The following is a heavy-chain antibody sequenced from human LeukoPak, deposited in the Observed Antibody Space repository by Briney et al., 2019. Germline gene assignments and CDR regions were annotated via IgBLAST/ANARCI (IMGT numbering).Heavy chain of an antibody. D-gene: IGHD2-2*01. CDR1: GFTLSSYG. Sequence: GGSLRLSCAASGFTLSSYGMSWVRQAPGKGLEWVSTISNSGGSSYYADSVKGRFTISRDNSKNSLYLQMNSLRAEDTAVYYCAKDRGYCSSTRCYALHYFDYWGQGTLVTVSS. V-gene: IGHV3-23*01. J-gene: IGHJ4*02. CDR2: ISNSGGSS. CDR3: AKDRGYCSSTRCYALHYFDY.